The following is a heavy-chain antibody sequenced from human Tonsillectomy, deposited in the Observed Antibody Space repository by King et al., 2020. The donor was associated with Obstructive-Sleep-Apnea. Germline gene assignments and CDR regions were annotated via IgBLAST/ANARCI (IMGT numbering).Heavy chain of an antibody. J-gene: IGHJ4*02. CDR3: GRSTAYSQYEAF. CDR1: GGSVSSGGYY. D-gene: IGHD4-11*01. V-gene: IGHV4-31*03. Sequence: QLQESGPGLVRPSETLSLRCTVSGGSVSSGGYYWGWMRQHPGKGLEWMGCISSSGTAYYNPSLNTRVTISIDTSENPFSLSLNSVTAAATAIYYFGRSTAYSQYEAFWGQGTLVTVSS. CDR2: ISSSGTA.